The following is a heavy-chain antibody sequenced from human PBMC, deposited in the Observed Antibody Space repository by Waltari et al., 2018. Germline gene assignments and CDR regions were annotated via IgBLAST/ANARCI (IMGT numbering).Heavy chain of an antibody. V-gene: IGHV1-2*04. CDR1: GYTFTDSY. CDR3: ARSPYYYARNEPYGLVV. CDR2: INPNHGDT. D-gene: IGHD3-10*01. J-gene: IGHJ6*02. Sequence: QVQVVQAGAEVKRPGASVRRDCKSSGYTFTDSYLHAVRQAPGQGLEWMAWINPNHGDTTVAQKFQGWVTVTRDTSINTGFLEVTRLKSDVAAVYFCARSPYYYARNEPYGLVVWGHGTTVSVS.